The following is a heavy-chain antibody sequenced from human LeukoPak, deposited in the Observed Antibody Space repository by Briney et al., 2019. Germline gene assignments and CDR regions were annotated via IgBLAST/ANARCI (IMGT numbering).Heavy chain of an antibody. CDR2: ISYSGST. V-gene: IGHV4-59*08. CDR3: ARQGYDILTGYIDAFDI. CDR1: GGSVSIYY. D-gene: IGHD3-9*01. J-gene: IGHJ3*02. Sequence: SETLSLTCAVSGGSVSIYYWSWIRQPPGKGLEWIGYISYSGSTNYNPSLKSRVTISIDTSKNQFSLKLHSVTAADTAIYYCARQGYDILTGYIDAFDIWGQGTMVTVSS.